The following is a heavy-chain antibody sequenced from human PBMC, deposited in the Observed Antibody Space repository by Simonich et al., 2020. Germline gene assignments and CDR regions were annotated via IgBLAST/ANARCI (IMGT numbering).Heavy chain of an antibody. CDR1: GFTFSSYE. CDR2: ISSSGSTI. CDR3: ARDFRLQLVEIGTYYYYGMDV. Sequence: EVQLVESGGGLVQPGGSLRLSCAASGFTFSSYEMNWVRQAPGQGLEWVSYISSSGSTIYYEDSVKGRFTISRDNAKNSLYLQMNSLRAEDTAVYYCARDFRLQLVEIGTYYYYGMDVWGQGTTVTVSS. J-gene: IGHJ6*02. D-gene: IGHD6-6*01. V-gene: IGHV3-48*03.